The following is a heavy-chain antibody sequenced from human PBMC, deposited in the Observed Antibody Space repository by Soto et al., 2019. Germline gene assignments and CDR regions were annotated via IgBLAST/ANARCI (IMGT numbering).Heavy chain of an antibody. V-gene: IGHV1-3*01. CDR2: INAGNGNT. Sequence: QVQLVQSGAEVKKPGASVKVSCKASGYTFTSYAMHWVRQAPGQRLEWMGWINAGNGNTKYSQKFQGRVTITRDKSASTAYLELSSLRSEDTAVYYCARFERMGVYFDYWGQGTLVTVSS. D-gene: IGHD3-16*01. J-gene: IGHJ4*02. CDR1: GYTFTSYA. CDR3: ARFERMGVYFDY.